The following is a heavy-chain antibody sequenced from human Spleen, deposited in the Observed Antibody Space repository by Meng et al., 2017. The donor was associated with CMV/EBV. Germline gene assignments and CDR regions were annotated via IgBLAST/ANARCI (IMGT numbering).Heavy chain of an antibody. CDR1: GASIGTYY. CDR3: ARRSSVATPFDY. CDR2: IYYSGST. D-gene: IGHD5-12*01. J-gene: IGHJ4*02. Sequence: SETLSLTCTVSGASIGTYYWTWIRQPPGRGLEWIGYIYYSGSTNYNPSLKSRVTISVDTSKNQFSLKLSSVTAADTAVYYCARRSSVATPFDYWGQGTLVTVSS. V-gene: IGHV4-59*01.